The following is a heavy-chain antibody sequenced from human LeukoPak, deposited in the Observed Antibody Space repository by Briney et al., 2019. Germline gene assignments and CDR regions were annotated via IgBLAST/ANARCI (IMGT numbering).Heavy chain of an antibody. D-gene: IGHD2-15*01. J-gene: IGHJ4*02. CDR3: ASLLGGGSWYALFDY. CDR1: GDAVSSSSYY. Sequence: TSETLSLTCTVSGDAVSSSSYYWGWIRQHPGKGLEWIGYIYYSGSTYYNPSLKSRVTMPVDTSKNQFSLKLSSVTAADTAVYYCASLLGGGSWYALFDYWGQGTLVTVSS. V-gene: IGHV4-31*03. CDR2: IYYSGST.